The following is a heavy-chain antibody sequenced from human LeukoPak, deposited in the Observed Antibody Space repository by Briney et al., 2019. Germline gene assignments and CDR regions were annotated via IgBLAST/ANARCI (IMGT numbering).Heavy chain of an antibody. CDR1: GFTFSSYA. J-gene: IGHJ4*02. V-gene: IGHV3-30-3*01. Sequence: GGSLRLSCAASGFTFSSYAMHWARQAPGKGLEWVAVISYDGSNKYYADSVKGRFTISRDNSKNTLYLQMNSLRAEDTAVYYCARRRYSSYPYYFDYWGQGTLVTVSS. CDR2: ISYDGSNK. CDR3: ARRRYSSYPYYFDY. D-gene: IGHD6-19*01.